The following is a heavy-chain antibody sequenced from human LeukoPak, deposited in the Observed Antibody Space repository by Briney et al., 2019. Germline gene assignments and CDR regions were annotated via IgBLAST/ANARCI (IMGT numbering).Heavy chain of an antibody. D-gene: IGHD3-10*01. J-gene: IGHJ2*01. CDR1: GYTFTTYW. CDR3: ARLGGDTYYFGSASYPNWYFDL. V-gene: IGHV5-51*01. Sequence: GESLKISCQASGYTFTTYWIGWVRPVHGKGLECMGIIYPDDSDTTYSPSFQGQVTISADKSFRTAYLQWSSLKASDTAIYYCARLGGDTYYFGSASYPNWYFDLWGRVTLVTVSS. CDR2: IYPDDSDT.